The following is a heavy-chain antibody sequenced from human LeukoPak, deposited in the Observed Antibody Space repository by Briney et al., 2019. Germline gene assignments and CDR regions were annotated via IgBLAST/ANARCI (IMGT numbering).Heavy chain of an antibody. D-gene: IGHD3-10*01. CDR1: GGSISSGSYY. J-gene: IGHJ4*02. V-gene: IGHV4-61*02. CDR3: ARSVLLWFGERDYFDY. CDR2: IYTSGST. Sequence: SETLSLTCTVSGGSISSGSYYWSWGRQPAGRGLEWIGRIYTSGSTNYNPSLKSRVTISVYTSKNHFSLKLSSVTAADTAVYYCARSVLLWFGERDYFDYWGQGTLVTVSS.